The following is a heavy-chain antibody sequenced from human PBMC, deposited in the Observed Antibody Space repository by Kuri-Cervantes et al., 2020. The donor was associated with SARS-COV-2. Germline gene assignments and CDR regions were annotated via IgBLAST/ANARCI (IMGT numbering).Heavy chain of an antibody. Sequence: ASVKVSCKASGYTFTSYDINWVRQATGQGLEWMGWMNPNSGNTGYAQKFQGRVTITRNTSISTAYMELSSLRAEDTAVYYRARSGCGGDCYWSFDYWGQGTLVTVSS. CDR3: ARSGCGGDCYWSFDY. V-gene: IGHV1-8*03. CDR2: MNPNSGNT. J-gene: IGHJ4*02. D-gene: IGHD2-21*01. CDR1: GYTFTSYD.